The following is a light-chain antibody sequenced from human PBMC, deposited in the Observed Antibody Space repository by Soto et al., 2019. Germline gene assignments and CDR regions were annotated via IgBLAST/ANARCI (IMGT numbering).Light chain of an antibody. J-gene: IGLJ2*01. V-gene: IGLV2-14*01. Sequence: QSALTQPASVSGSPGQSITISCTGTASDVGGYNHVSWYQHSPGKAPKLILFAVSDRPSGVSHRFSGSKSGNTASLTSSGLQADDEADYYCCSYTSLSTVVFGGGTKLTAL. CDR3: CSYTSLSTVV. CDR1: ASDVGGYNH. CDR2: AVS.